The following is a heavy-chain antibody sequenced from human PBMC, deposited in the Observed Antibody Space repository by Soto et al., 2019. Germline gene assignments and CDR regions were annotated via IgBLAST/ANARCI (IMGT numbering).Heavy chain of an antibody. CDR2: ISSDGSNK. CDR1: GFTFSSYA. D-gene: IGHD2-15*01. Sequence: QVQLVESGGGVVQPGRSLRLSCAASGFTFSSYAMHGVRQAPGKGLEWVAVISSDGSNKYYADSVKGRFTISRDNSKNTLYLQMNSLRAEDTAVYYCARDSTDIVVVVAATPIFHAFDIWGQGTMVTVSS. V-gene: IGHV3-30-3*01. CDR3: ARDSTDIVVVVAATPIFHAFDI. J-gene: IGHJ3*02.